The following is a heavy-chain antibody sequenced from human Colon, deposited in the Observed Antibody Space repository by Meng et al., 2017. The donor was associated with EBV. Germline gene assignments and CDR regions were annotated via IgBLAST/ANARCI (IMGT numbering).Heavy chain of an antibody. D-gene: IGHD4-17*01. V-gene: IGHV4-31*03. CDR2: IYYSGST. CDR3: ASLYGDSSVWYLDI. Sequence: QVQQQESGPGLVKPSPTLSLTCTVSGGSISSGNHYWSWIRQHPGKGLEYIGYIYYSGSTYYNPSLKSRVIISVDTSKNQFSLRLNSVTAADTAVYYCASLYGDSSVWYLDIWGRGTLVTVAS. J-gene: IGHJ2*01. CDR1: GGSISSGNHY.